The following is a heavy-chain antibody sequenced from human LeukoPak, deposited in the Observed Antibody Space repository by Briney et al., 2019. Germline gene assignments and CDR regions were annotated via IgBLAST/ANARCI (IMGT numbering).Heavy chain of an antibody. CDR1: GGTFISYA. D-gene: IGHD3-10*01. Sequence: GSSVKVSCKASGGTFISYAISWVRQAPGQGLEWMGGIIPIFGTANYAQKFQGRVTITTDESTSTAYMELSSLRSEDTAVYYCASYGSGSYYNLYWGQGTLVTVSS. J-gene: IGHJ4*02. CDR3: ASYGSGSYYNLY. CDR2: IIPIFGTA. V-gene: IGHV1-69*05.